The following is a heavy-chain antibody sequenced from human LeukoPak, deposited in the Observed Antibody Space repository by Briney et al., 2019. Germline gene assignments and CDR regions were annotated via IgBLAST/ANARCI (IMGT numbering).Heavy chain of an antibody. CDR3: AREGSSGWYWSWFDP. V-gene: IGHV1-69*01. CDR2: IIPIFGTA. CDR1: GGTSSSYA. J-gene: IGHJ5*02. Sequence: GASVKVSCKASGGTSSSYAISWVRQAPGQGLEWMGGIIPIFGTANYAQKFQGRVTITADESTSTAYMELSSLRSEDTAVYYCAREGSSGWYWSWFDPWGQGTLVTVSS. D-gene: IGHD6-19*01.